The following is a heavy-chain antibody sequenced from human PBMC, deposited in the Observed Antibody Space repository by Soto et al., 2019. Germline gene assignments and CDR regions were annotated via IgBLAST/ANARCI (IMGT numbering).Heavy chain of an antibody. D-gene: IGHD3-3*01. CDR1: GYSFTSYW. V-gene: IGHV5-10-1*01. J-gene: IGHJ4*02. Sequence: SCKGSGYSFTSYWISWVRQMPGKGLEWMGRIDPSDSYTNYSPSFQGHVTISADKSISTAYLQWSSLKASDTAMYYCARIAYYDFWSGYSTIDYWGQGTLVTVSS. CDR3: ARIAYYDFWSGYSTIDY. CDR2: IDPSDSYT.